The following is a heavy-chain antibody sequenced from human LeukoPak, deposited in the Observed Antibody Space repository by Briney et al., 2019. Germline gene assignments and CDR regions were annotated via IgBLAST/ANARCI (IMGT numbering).Heavy chain of an antibody. J-gene: IGHJ5*02. CDR1: GFTFSSYA. V-gene: IGHV3-23*01. D-gene: IGHD3-22*01. Sequence: HPGGSLRLSCAASGFTFSSYAMSWVRQAPGKGLEWVSAISGSGGSTYYADSVKGRFTISRDNSKNTLYLQMNSLRAEDTAVYYCAKDSGYDSSGYYKRDWFDPWGQGTLVTVSS. CDR2: ISGSGGST. CDR3: AKDSGYDSSGYYKRDWFDP.